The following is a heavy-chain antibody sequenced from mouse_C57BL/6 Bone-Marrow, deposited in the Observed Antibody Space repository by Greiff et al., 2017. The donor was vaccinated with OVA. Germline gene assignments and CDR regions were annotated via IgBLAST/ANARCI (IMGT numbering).Heavy chain of an antibody. J-gene: IGHJ1*03. Sequence: VQLQQSGPELVKPGASVKISCKASGYSFTGYYMNWVKQSPEKSLEWIGEINPSTGGTTYNQKFKAKATLTVDKSSSTAYMQLKSLTSEDSAVYYCARRVLRLRYFDVWGTGTTVTVSS. D-gene: IGHD1-2*01. CDR1: GYSFTGYY. CDR2: INPSTGGT. CDR3: ARRVLRLRYFDV. V-gene: IGHV1-42*01.